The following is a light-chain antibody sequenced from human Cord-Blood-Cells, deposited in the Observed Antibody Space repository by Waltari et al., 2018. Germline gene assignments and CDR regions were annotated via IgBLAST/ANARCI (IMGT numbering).Light chain of an antibody. CDR2: EVS. V-gene: IGLV2-23*02. CDR1: SSDVGSYNL. Sequence: QSALTQPASVSGSPGQSITISCTGTSSDVGSYNLVSWYQQHPGKAPKRMIYEVSKRPAGVSNRFSGSKSCNTASLTISGLQAEDEADYYCCSYAGSSTFVVFGGGTKLTVL. J-gene: IGLJ2*01. CDR3: CSYAGSSTFVV.